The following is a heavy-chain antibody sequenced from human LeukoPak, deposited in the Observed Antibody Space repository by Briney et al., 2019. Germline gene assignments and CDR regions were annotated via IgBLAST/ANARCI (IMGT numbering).Heavy chain of an antibody. V-gene: IGHV4-61*02. D-gene: IGHD3-22*01. CDR1: GGSISSSSYY. Sequence: SQTLSLTCTVSGGSISSSSYYWSWIRQPAGKGLKWIGRIYTSGSTNYNPSRKSRVTISVDTSKNQFSLQLSSVTAADTAVYYCARSLSSGYYYFDYWGQGTLVTVSS. CDR3: ARSLSSGYYYFDY. J-gene: IGHJ4*02. CDR2: IYTSGST.